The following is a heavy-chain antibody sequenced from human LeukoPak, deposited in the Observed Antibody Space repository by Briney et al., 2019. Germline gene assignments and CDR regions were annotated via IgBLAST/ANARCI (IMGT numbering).Heavy chain of an antibody. J-gene: IGHJ5*02. CDR3: AKGSEDGLLWFGEFEWFDP. Sequence: GGSLRLSCAASGFTFSSYAMSWVRQAPGEGREWGSAISGRGGSTYYADSVKGRFTISRENSKNTLYLQINRLRAEDTAVYYCAKGSEDGLLWFGEFEWFDPWGQGTLVTVSS. D-gene: IGHD3-10*01. CDR2: ISGRGGST. CDR1: GFTFSSYA. V-gene: IGHV3-23*01.